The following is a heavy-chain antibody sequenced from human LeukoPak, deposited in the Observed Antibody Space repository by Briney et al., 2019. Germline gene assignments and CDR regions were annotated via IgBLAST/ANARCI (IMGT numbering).Heavy chain of an antibody. Sequence: ASVKVSCKASGYTFTSYDINWVRQATGQGLEWMGWMNPNSGNTGYAQKFQGRVTMTRNTSISTAYMELSSLRSEDTAVYYCARGTAAWDYMDVWGKGTTVTVSS. D-gene: IGHD1-14*01. CDR2: MNPNSGNT. CDR1: GYTFTSYD. V-gene: IGHV1-8*01. CDR3: ARGTAAWDYMDV. J-gene: IGHJ6*03.